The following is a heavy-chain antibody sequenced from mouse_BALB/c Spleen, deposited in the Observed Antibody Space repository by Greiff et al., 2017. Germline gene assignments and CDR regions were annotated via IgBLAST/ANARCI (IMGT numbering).Heavy chain of an antibody. CDR3: AREGYGLDY. V-gene: IGHV5-4*02. CDR1: GFTFSDYY. CDR2: ISDGGSYT. D-gene: IGHD2-10*02. Sequence: EVMLVESGGGLVKPGGSLKLSCAASGFTFSDYYMYWVRQTPEKRLEWVATISDGGSYTYYPDSVKGRFTISRDNAKNNLYLQMSSLKSEDTAMYYCAREGYGLDYWGQGTTLTVSS. J-gene: IGHJ2*01.